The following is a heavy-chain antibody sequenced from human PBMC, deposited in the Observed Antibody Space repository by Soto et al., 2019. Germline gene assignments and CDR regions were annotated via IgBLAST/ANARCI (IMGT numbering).Heavy chain of an antibody. CDR2: ISAYNGNT. CDR1: GYTFTSYG. J-gene: IGHJ6*02. D-gene: IGHD3-3*01. V-gene: IGHV1-18*04. Sequence: ASVKVSCKASGYTFTSYGISWVRQAPGQGLEWMGWISAYNGNTNYAQKLQGRVTMTTDTSTSTAYMELRSLRSDDTAVYYCARDRIDDFWSGYPSKDYYGMDVWGQGTTVTVSS. CDR3: ARDRIDDFWSGYPSKDYYGMDV.